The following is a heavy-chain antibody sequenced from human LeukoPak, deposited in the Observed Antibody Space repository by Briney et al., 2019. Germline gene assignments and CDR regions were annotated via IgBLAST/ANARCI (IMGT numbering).Heavy chain of an antibody. CDR2: IRGKSDGGKV. V-gene: IGHV3-15*01. D-gene: IGHD1-1*01. CDR3: ATDEGSGTTDFDF. CDR1: GFTFSSYE. J-gene: IGHJ4*02. Sequence: GGSLRLSCAASGFTFSSYEMNWVRQAPGKGLEWVGRIRGKSDGGKVDYAAPAKGRFTISRDESKDTVYLRLASLKTEDTGVYYCATDEGSGTTDFDFWGQGTLVTVSS.